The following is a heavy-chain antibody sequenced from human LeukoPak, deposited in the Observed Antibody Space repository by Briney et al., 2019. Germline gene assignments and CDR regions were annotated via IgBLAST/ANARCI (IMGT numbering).Heavy chain of an antibody. CDR3: ARRWNYGRNYYIDV. D-gene: IGHD1-7*01. CDR1: VGSFSNYY. J-gene: IGHJ6*03. Sequence: SESLSLTCAVYVGSFSNYYWSWIRQPPGKRLEWIGETNDSGRTNYNPYLMSRVTVSVDTSKKQFSLRLTSVTATDTAVYYCARRWNYGRNYYIDVWGNGATVSVSS. V-gene: IGHV4-34*01. CDR2: TNDSGRT.